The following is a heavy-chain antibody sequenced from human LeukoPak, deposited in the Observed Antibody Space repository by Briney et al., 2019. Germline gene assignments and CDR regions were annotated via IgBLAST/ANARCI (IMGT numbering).Heavy chain of an antibody. Sequence: GGSLRLSCTASGFIFSGSWMAWIRQAPGKGLEWVAIIKKDGSEKYYVDSMKGRFTISRDNAKNSLYLQMNSLRAEDTAVYYCARGDDDVWSGYYLYYYYYGMDVWGQGTTVTVSS. V-gene: IGHV3-7*01. CDR1: GFIFSGSW. CDR2: IKKDGSEK. J-gene: IGHJ6*02. D-gene: IGHD3-3*01. CDR3: ARGDDDVWSGYYLYYYYYGMDV.